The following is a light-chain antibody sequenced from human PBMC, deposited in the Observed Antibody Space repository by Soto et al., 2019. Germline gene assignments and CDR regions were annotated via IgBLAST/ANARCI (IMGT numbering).Light chain of an antibody. Sequence: EIVLTQSPGTLSLSPGERATLSCRASQSVSNNYLAWYQQKPGQAPRLLIYGASTRATGIPDRFSGSGSGTDFTLTVSRLEPEDFAVYYCQHYGGSGTFGQGTKV. CDR3: QHYGGSGT. V-gene: IGKV3-20*01. J-gene: IGKJ1*01. CDR2: GAS. CDR1: QSVSNNY.